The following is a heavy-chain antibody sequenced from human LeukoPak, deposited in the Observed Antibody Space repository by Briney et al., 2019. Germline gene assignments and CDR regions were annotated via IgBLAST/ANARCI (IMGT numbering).Heavy chain of an antibody. J-gene: IGHJ4*02. CDR1: GFTFSSYA. V-gene: IGHV3-23*01. CDR2: ISVSGGST. D-gene: IGHD3-22*01. CDR3: ARADYYDSSGYSYYFDY. Sequence: GGSLRLSCAASGFTFSSYAMSWVRQAPGKGLEWVSSISVSGGSTYYADSVKGRFTISRDNSKNTLYLQMNSLRAEDTAVYYCARADYYDSSGYSYYFDYWGQGTLVTVSS.